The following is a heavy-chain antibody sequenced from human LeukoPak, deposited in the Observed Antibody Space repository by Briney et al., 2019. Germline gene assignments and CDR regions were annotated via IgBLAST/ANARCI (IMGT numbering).Heavy chain of an antibody. V-gene: IGHV3-48*01. CDR2: IRDSGTT. J-gene: IGHJ2*01. Sequence: PGGSLRLSCAASGFTFSTYPMNWVRQAPGKGLEWISHIRDSGTTDYADSVKGRFTISRDNAKNSLYLQLNSLRAEDTAVYYCARGPGGDIVLDWYFDLWGRGTLVTVSS. D-gene: IGHD2-15*01. CDR3: ARGPGGDIVLDWYFDL. CDR1: GFTFSTYP.